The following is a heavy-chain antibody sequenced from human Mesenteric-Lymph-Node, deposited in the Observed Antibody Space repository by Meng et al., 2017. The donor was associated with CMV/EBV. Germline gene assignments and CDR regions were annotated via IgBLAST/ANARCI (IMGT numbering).Heavy chain of an antibody. J-gene: IGHJ4*02. D-gene: IGHD3-10*01. V-gene: IGHV3-7*03. CDR3: ARTPGSYFQDYFDY. Sequence: GESLKISCAASGFTFSSYWMSWVRQAPGKGLEWVANIKQDGSEKYYVDSVKGRFTISRDNAKNSLYLHMNSLSADDTAMYYCARTPGSYFQDYFDYWGQGILVTVSS. CDR1: GFTFSSYW. CDR2: IKQDGSEK.